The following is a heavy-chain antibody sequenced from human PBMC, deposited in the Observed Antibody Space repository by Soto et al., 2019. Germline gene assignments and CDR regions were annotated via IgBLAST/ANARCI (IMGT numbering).Heavy chain of an antibody. V-gene: IGHV3-23*01. Sequence: ELQLLESGGGLVPPGGSLRLSCAASGFTFTNYAMSWVRQAPGKGLEWVSAISYTGGSTYYADSVKGRFTISRDNSKNTLYLQMNSLRAEDTAVYYCAKEVGSSLYKEGVDVWGQGTTVTVSS. CDR1: GFTFTNYA. J-gene: IGHJ6*02. CDR3: AKEVGSSLYKEGVDV. D-gene: IGHD6-19*01. CDR2: ISYTGGST.